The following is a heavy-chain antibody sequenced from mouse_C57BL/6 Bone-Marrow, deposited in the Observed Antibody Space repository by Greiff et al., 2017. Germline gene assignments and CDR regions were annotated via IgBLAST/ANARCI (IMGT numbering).Heavy chain of an antibody. CDR3: TAGYFDV. J-gene: IGHJ1*03. V-gene: IGHV14-4*01. CDR2: IDPENGDT. Sequence: EVQLVESGAELVRPGASVKLSCTASGFNIKDDYMHWVKQRPEQGLEWIGWIDPENGDTEYASKFQGKATITADTSSTTAYLQLSSLTSEDTAVYYCTAGYFDVWGTGTTVTVSS. CDR1: GFNIKDDY.